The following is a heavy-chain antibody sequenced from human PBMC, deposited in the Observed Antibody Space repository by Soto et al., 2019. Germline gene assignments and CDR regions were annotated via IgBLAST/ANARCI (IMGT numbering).Heavy chain of an antibody. V-gene: IGHV1-69*13. CDR1: GGTFSSDA. CDR3: ARDADRGYRYGRDY. Sequence: VASVKGSCKASGGTFSSDAISWVRQAPGQGLEWXGGXXPXFGTXNXXXXXXGRVTITADEATSTAYMELSSLRDEDKAVYYCARDADRGYRYGRDYWGQGNLVTVSS. J-gene: IGHJ4*02. CDR2: XXPXFGTX. D-gene: IGHD5-18*01.